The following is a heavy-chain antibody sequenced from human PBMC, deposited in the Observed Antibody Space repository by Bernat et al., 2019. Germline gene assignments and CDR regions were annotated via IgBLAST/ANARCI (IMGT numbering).Heavy chain of an antibody. D-gene: IGHD4-17*01. J-gene: IGHJ2*01. CDR2: INSDGSST. Sequence: EVQLVESGGGLVQPGGSLRLSCAASGFTFSSYWMHWVRQAPGKGLVWVSRINSDGSSTSYADSLKGRFTISRDKAKNTLYRQMNSLRAEDTAVYYCARDGFKTVTTSVGWYFDLWGRGTLVTVSS. CDR1: GFTFSSYW. V-gene: IGHV3-74*01. CDR3: ARDGFKTVTTSVGWYFDL.